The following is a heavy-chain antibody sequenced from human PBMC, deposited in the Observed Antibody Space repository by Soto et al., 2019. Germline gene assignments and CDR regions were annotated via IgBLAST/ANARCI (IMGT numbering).Heavy chain of an antibody. Sequence: QVQLVQSGAEVKKPGSSVKVSCKASGGTFSSYAISWVRQAPGQGLEWMGGIIPIFGTADYAQKFQGRVTITADESTSTAYMELSSLSSEDTAVYYCASHSSLRGYCISTSCYGYCYGMDVWGQGTTVTVSS. CDR2: IIPIFGTA. CDR1: GGTFSSYA. D-gene: IGHD2-2*01. V-gene: IGHV1-69*12. CDR3: ASHSSLRGYCISTSCYGYCYGMDV. J-gene: IGHJ6*02.